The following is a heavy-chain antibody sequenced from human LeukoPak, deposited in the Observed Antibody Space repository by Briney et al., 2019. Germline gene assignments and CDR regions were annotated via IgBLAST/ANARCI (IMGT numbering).Heavy chain of an antibody. CDR2: ISSSGSTI. V-gene: IGHV3-48*03. D-gene: IGHD4-17*01. Sequence: PGGSLRLSCAASGFTFSSYEMNWVRQAPGKGLEWVSYISSSGSTIYYADSVKGRFTISRDNAKNSLYLQMNSLRAEDTAVYYCARVPDLDYAYYYYYYMDVWGKGTTVTVSS. CDR1: GFTFSSYE. CDR3: ARVPDLDYAYYYYYYMDV. J-gene: IGHJ6*03.